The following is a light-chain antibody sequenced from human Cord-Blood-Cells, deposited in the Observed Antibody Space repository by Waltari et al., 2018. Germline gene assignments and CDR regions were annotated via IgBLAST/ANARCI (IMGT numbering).Light chain of an antibody. Sequence: DIQMTQFPSSLSASVGDRVTITCRASQSISSYLNWYQQKPGKAPKPLIYAASSLQSGVPSRFSDSGSGTDFTLTISSLQPEDFATYYCQQSYSTPYSFGQGTKLEIK. CDR1: QSISSY. CDR2: AAS. CDR3: QQSYSTPYS. J-gene: IGKJ2*03. V-gene: IGKV1-39*01.